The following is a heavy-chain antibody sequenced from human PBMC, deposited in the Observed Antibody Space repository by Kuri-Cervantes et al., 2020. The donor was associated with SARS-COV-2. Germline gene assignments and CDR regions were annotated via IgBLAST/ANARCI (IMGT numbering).Heavy chain of an antibody. J-gene: IGHJ5*02. CDR2: ISGSGGST. D-gene: IGHD3-16*01. Sequence: GESLKISCAASGFTFSSYAMSWVRQAPGKGLEWVSAISGSGGSTYYADSAKGRFTISRDNSKNTLYLQMNSLRAEDTAVYYCARDRGIMINSRTWFDPWGQGTLVTVSS. CDR1: GFTFSSYA. V-gene: IGHV3-23*01. CDR3: ARDRGIMINSRTWFDP.